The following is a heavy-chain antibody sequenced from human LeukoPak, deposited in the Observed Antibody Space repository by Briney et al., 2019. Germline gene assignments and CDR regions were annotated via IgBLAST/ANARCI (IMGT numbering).Heavy chain of an antibody. CDR1: GLTFSRNS. CDR2: ISRSSADL. V-gene: IGHV3-21*01. Sequence: PGGSLRLSCAASGLTFSRNSMACVPQAPGRGLERVSSISRSSADLSYADPVKGRFTISRDNVKNSVYLQMNSLRAEDTAVYYCASFPPYMVRTDAFDIWVQGTMVTVSS. J-gene: IGHJ3*02. CDR3: ASFPPYMVRTDAFDI. D-gene: IGHD3-10*01.